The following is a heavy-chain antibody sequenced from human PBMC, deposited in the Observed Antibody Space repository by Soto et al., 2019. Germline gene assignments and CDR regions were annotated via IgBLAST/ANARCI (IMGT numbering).Heavy chain of an antibody. J-gene: IGHJ4*02. CDR2: ISWNSGSI. V-gene: IGHV3-9*01. Sequence: EVQLVESGGGLVQPGRSLRLSCAASGFTFDDYAMHWVRQAPGKGLEWVSGISWNSGSIGYADSVKGRFTIYRDNAKNSLYLQMNSLRVEDTVLYYCTKGGYDPYFDYWGQGTLVTVSS. CDR1: GFTFDDYA. CDR3: TKGGYDPYFDY. D-gene: IGHD5-12*01.